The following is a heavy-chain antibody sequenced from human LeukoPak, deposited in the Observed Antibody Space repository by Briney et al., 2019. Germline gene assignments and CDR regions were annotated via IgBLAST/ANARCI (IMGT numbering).Heavy chain of an antibody. CDR2: ISRSGSTI. D-gene: IGHD6-19*01. V-gene: IGHV3-11*04. CDR1: GFTFSDYY. Sequence: GGSLRLSCAASGFTFSDYYMSWIRQAPGKGLEWASYISRSGSTIYYADSVKGRFTISRDNAKNSLYLQMNSLRAEDTAVYYCARDQGVAGGRYFSSGWYGDYWGQGTLVTVSS. J-gene: IGHJ4*02. CDR3: ARDQGVAGGRYFSSGWYGDY.